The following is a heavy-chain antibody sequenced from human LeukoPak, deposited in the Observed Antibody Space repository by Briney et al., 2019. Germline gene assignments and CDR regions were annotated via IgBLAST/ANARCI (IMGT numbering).Heavy chain of an antibody. CDR3: AREERLVATITSRYIDY. D-gene: IGHD5-12*01. V-gene: IGHV4-59*11. CDR1: GGCISSHF. J-gene: IGHJ4*02. Sequence: SETLSLTRTVSGGCISSHFWSWIRQPPREGLEWIGNNYNSGTTNYHPSLKSGVTISVDTSKNQLSLQLTSVTAADTAVYYCAREERLVATITSRYIDYWGQGTLVTVSS. CDR2: NYNSGTT.